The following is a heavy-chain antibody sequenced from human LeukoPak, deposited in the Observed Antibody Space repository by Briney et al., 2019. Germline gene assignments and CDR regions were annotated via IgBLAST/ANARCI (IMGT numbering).Heavy chain of an antibody. CDR3: ARGEDSGSYLVY. D-gene: IGHD1-26*01. J-gene: IGHJ4*02. V-gene: IGHV3-30*03. CDR2: ISYDGSNK. Sequence: GGSLRLSCTASGFTFSSYAMSWVRQAPGKGLEWVAVISYDGSNKYYADSVKGRFTISRDNSKNTLYLQMNSLRAEDTAVYYCARGEDSGSYLVYWGQGTLVTVSS. CDR1: GFTFSSYA.